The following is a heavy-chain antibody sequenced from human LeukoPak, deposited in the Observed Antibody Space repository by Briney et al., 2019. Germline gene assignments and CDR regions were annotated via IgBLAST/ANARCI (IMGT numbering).Heavy chain of an antibody. CDR2: INVILDTA. Sequence: GASVKVSCKASGGAFSSYAISWVRQAPGQGLEWMGRINVILDTANYAQKLQGRVTITADISTSTSYMELSSLRSEDTAVYYCARDQGIGDASDIWGQGTMVTVSS. V-gene: IGHV1-69*04. CDR1: GGAFSSYA. CDR3: ARDQGIGDASDI. J-gene: IGHJ3*02.